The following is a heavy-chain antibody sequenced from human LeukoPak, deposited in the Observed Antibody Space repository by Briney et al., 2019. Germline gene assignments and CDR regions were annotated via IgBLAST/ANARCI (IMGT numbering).Heavy chain of an antibody. Sequence: SSEALSLTCAVYGGSFSGYYWSWIRQPPGKGLEWIGEINHSGSTNYNPSLKSRVTISVDTSKNQFSLKLSSVTAADTAVYYCARREGYSSSWYPGTEQFWVYWGQGTLVTVSS. V-gene: IGHV4-34*01. CDR2: INHSGST. CDR3: ARREGYSSSWYPGTEQFWVY. D-gene: IGHD6-13*01. J-gene: IGHJ4*02. CDR1: GGSFSGYY.